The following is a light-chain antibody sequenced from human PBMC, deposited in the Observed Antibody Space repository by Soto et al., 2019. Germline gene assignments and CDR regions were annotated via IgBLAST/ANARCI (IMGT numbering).Light chain of an antibody. CDR3: QQYGSSRWT. V-gene: IGKV3-20*01. J-gene: IGKJ1*01. CDR1: QSINSF. CDR2: GAS. Sequence: EIVLTQSPGTLSLSPGEGATLSCRASQSINSFLAWYQQRRGQAPRLLIHGASSRATGIPDRFSGSGSGTDFTLTISRLEPEDFAVYYCQQYGSSRWTFGQGTKVDIK.